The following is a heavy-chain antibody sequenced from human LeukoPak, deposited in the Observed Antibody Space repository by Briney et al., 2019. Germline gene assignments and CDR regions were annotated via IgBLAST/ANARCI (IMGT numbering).Heavy chain of an antibody. CDR1: GGSISSYY. J-gene: IGHJ6*03. D-gene: IGHD3-9*01. CDR3: ASQSKLRYFDWLSTDPNYYMDV. CDR2: IYYSGST. Sequence: SETLSHTCTVSGGSISSYYWSWIRQPPGKGLEWIGYIYYSGSTNYNPSLKSRVTISVDTSKNQFSLKLSSVTAADTAVYYCASQSKLRYFDWLSTDPNYYMDVWGKGTTVTISS. V-gene: IGHV4-59*01.